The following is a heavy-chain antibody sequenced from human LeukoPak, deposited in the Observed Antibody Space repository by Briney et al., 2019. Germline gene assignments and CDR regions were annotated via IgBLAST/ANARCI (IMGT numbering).Heavy chain of an antibody. Sequence: ASVKVSCKASGYTFTDYYLYWVRQAPGQGLEWMGWIKPDSGAAVYARKFQGRVTITRDTSITTAYMELSWLTSDDTAVYYCTIDCGFDYWGQGSLVTVSS. D-gene: IGHD2-21*01. CDR2: IKPDSGAA. J-gene: IGHJ4*02. V-gene: IGHV1-2*02. CDR3: TIDCGFDY. CDR1: GYTFTDYY.